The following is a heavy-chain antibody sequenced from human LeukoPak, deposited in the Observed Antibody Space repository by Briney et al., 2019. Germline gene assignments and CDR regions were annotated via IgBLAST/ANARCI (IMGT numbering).Heavy chain of an antibody. D-gene: IGHD3-3*01. V-gene: IGHV1-69*13. CDR3: ARVGDLSEGLEWLFGAFDI. Sequence: SVKVSCKASGGTFSSYAISWVRQAPGQGLEWMGGIIPIFGTANYAQKFQGRVTITADESTSTAYMELSSLRSEDTAVYYCARVGDLSEGLEWLFGAFDIWGQGTMVTVSS. J-gene: IGHJ3*02. CDR1: GGTFSSYA. CDR2: IIPIFGTA.